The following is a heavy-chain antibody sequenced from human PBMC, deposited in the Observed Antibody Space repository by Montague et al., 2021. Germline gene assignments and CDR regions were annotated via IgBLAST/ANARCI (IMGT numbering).Heavy chain of an antibody. J-gene: IGHJ1*01. CDR3: ANEGTTSPGYLQY. CDR2: LTSNGAYT. CDR1: GFPFSSYA. Sequence: YLRLSCAASGFPFSSYAMNWVRQAPGKGLEWVSTLTSNGAYTYHADAVEGRFTISRDNSKNTLYLQMNSLRVEDTAVYFCANEGTTSPGYLQYWGQGTLVTVSS. D-gene: IGHD1-1*01. V-gene: IGHV3-23*01.